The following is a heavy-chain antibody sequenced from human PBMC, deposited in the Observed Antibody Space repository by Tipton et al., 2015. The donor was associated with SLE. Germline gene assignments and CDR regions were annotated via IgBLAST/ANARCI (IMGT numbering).Heavy chain of an antibody. CDR3: ARVYSYYYYMDV. CDR1: GGSISSGDYY. V-gene: IGHV4-30-4*01. CDR2: IYYSGST. Sequence: TLSLTCTVSGGSISSGDYYWSWIRQPPGKGLEWIGYIYYSGSTYYNPSLKSRVTISVDTSKNQFSLKLSSVTAADTAVYYCARVYSYYYYMDVWGKGTTVTVSS. D-gene: IGHD2-15*01. J-gene: IGHJ6*03.